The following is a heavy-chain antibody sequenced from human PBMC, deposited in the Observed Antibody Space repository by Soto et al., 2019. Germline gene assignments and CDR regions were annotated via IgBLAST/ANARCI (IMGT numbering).Heavy chain of an antibody. V-gene: IGHV4-30-4*01. D-gene: IGHD2-2*01. J-gene: IGHJ5*02. CDR1: GDYIHVGGYY. Sequence: SETLSLTCSVSGDYIHVGGYYWTWIRQRPGKGLEWMGYIYYTGKTYYNPSLESRLTMSVDRSKNQFSLRLTSVTAADTAAYFCGRDLTSNANCIDPWGQGTLVTVSS. CDR2: IYYTGKT. CDR3: GRDLTSNANCIDP.